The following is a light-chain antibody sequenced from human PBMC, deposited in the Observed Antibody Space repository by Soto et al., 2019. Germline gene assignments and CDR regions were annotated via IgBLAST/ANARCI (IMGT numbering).Light chain of an antibody. Sequence: DIQMTQSPSTLSASVGDRVTITCRASQSISVWLAWYQQKAGKAPNLLIYKASRLESGVPSRFSGSGSETEFTLTISGLQPGDSATYYCQQYYSYPYTFGQGTKLEIK. CDR3: QQYYSYPYT. J-gene: IGKJ2*01. CDR2: KAS. V-gene: IGKV1-5*03. CDR1: QSISVW.